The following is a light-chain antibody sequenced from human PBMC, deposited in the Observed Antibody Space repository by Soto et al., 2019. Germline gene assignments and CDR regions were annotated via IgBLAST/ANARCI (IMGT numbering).Light chain of an antibody. CDR1: QSVSCSY. V-gene: IGKV3-20*01. CDR3: QQYGSSPPYT. Sequence: DIVLTQSPGTLSLSPGERATLSCRASQSVSCSYFAWYQQKPGQAPRLLIYGASSRATGIPDRFSGSGSGTDFSLTISRLEPEDFAVYYCQQYGSSPPYTFGQGTKLEIK. CDR2: GAS. J-gene: IGKJ2*01.